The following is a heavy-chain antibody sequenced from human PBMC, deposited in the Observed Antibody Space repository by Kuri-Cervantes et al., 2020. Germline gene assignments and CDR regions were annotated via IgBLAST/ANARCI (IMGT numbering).Heavy chain of an antibody. J-gene: IGHJ6*02. CDR2: IIPILGIA. Sequence: SVKVSCKASGGTLSSYTISWVRQAPGQGLEWMGRIIPILGIANYAQKFQGRVTITADKSTSTAYMELSSLRSEDTAVYYCAREGITIFGVVSPTNYYYYGMDVWGQGTTVTVSS. V-gene: IGHV1-69*04. CDR1: GGTLSSYT. CDR3: AREGITIFGVVSPTNYYYYGMDV. D-gene: IGHD3-3*01.